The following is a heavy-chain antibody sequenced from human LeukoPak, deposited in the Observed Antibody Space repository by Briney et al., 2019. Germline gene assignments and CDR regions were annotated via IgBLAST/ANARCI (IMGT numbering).Heavy chain of an antibody. J-gene: IGHJ4*02. D-gene: IGHD2-2*01. CDR3: ARAWGVVPTAQSEFDY. Sequence: ASVKVSCKASGYTFTGYYMHWVRQAPGQGLEWMGWINPNSGGTNYAQKFQGRLTLTRDTSISTVYMEMSRLRSDDTAVYYCARAWGVVPTAQSEFDYWGQGTLVTVSS. CDR2: INPNSGGT. V-gene: IGHV1-2*02. CDR1: GYTFTGYY.